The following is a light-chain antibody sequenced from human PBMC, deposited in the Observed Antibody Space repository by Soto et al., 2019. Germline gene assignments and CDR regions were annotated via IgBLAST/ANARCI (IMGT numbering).Light chain of an antibody. V-gene: IGLV1-40*01. Sequence: QSVLTQPPSVSGAPGQRVTISCTGSSSNIGAGYDVHWYQQLPGTAPKLLIYGNSNRPSGVPDRFSGSKSGTSASLAITGLQAEDEAYYYCQSYDSSLSAKEVFGGGTKLTVL. CDR3: QSYDSSLSAKEV. J-gene: IGLJ2*01. CDR1: SSNIGAGYD. CDR2: GNS.